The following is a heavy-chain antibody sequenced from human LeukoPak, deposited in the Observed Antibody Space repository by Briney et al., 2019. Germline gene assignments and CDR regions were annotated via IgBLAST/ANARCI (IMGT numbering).Heavy chain of an antibody. Sequence: PGGSLRLSCAASGFTFSSYAMSWVLQAPGKGLEWVSAISSSGGSTNYADSVKGRFTISRDNLKNTLYLQMNSLRAEDTAVYYCAKAGVGATVFDYWGQGTLVTVSS. J-gene: IGHJ4*02. CDR2: ISSSGGST. V-gene: IGHV3-23*01. CDR1: GFTFSSYA. D-gene: IGHD1-26*01. CDR3: AKAGVGATVFDY.